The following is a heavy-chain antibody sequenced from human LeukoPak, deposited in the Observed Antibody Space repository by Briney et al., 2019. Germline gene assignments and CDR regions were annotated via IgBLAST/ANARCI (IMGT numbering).Heavy chain of an antibody. J-gene: IGHJ4*02. V-gene: IGHV2-5*02. CDR3: AHRLDGSRKKSFDY. CDR2: IYWDDDK. Sequence: SGPTLLKPTQTLTLTCTFSGFSLRTSGVGVGWIRQPPVKALEWLPLIYWDDDKRYSPSLKSRLTITKVTSKNQVVLTVTNMDPVDSATYYCAHRLDGSRKKSFDYWGQGTLVTVSS. D-gene: IGHD3-10*01. CDR1: GFSLRTSGVG.